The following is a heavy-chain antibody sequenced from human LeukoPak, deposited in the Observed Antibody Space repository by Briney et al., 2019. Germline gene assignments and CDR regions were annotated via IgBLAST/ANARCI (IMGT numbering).Heavy chain of an antibody. V-gene: IGHV5-51*01. CDR3: AGLRPQDAFDI. CDR2: IYPGDSDT. J-gene: IGHJ3*02. Sequence: GESLKISCKGSGYTYTSYRIGWVRQMPGKGLEWMGIIYPGDSDTRYSPSFQGQVTISADKSISTAYLQWNSLKASDTAMYYCAGLRPQDAFDIWGQGTMVSVSS. CDR1: GYTYTSYR.